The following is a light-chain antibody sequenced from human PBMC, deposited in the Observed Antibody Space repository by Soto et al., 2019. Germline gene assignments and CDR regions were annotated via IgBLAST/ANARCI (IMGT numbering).Light chain of an antibody. V-gene: IGKV3D-15*01. CDR2: GAS. J-gene: IGKJ5*01. CDR1: QSVSSN. CDR3: QQYDSWPPFT. Sequence: EIVMTQSPATLSVSPGERATLSCRASQSVSSNLAWYQQKPGQAPRLLIYGASTRATGIPDRFSGSGSGTQFTLTISSLQSEDFALYYCQQYDSWPPFTFGQGTRLEIK.